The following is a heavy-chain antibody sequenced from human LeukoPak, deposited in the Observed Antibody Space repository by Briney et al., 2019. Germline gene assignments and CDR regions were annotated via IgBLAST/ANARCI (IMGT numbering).Heavy chain of an antibody. Sequence: SETLSLTCTVSGGSISSYYWSWIRQPPGQGLGGIGYIYYSGSTNYNPSLKSPVTISVDTSKNQFSLKLSSVTAADTAVYYCARGAGGDMYSGSHRPIDYWGQGTLVTVSS. CDR3: ARGAGGDMYSGSHRPIDY. D-gene: IGHD1-26*01. CDR2: IYYSGST. V-gene: IGHV4-59*01. CDR1: GGSISSYY. J-gene: IGHJ4*02.